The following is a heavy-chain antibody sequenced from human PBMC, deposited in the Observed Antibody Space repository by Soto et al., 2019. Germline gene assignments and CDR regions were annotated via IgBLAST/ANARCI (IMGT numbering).Heavy chain of an antibody. J-gene: IGHJ6*03. CDR2: VIPIQGKA. CDR1: GDSLTSYT. CDR3: AKILLFVNRASMDV. D-gene: IGHD2-21*01. Sequence: QVQLVQSGAEVKKPGSSVRISCEVSGDSLTSYTFTWVRQAPGQGLEWMGRVIPIQGKADYALKIQDRVTISADKSKNTFYMVLRRLSLDDTAVYYCAKILLFVNRASMDVG. V-gene: IGHV1-69*02.